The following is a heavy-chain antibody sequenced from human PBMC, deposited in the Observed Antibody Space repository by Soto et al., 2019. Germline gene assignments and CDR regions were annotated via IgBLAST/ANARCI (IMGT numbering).Heavy chain of an antibody. V-gene: IGHV3-30*18. CDR3: AKDNGSGCDWLRVGDASDI. D-gene: IGHD5-12*01. Sequence: QVQLVESGGGVVQPGRSLRLSCAASGFTFSSYGMHWVRQAPGKGLEWVAVISYDGSNKYYADSVKGRLTISRDNSKNKLVPQKNRLRGEETAVYYCAKDNGSGCDWLRVGDASDIWGQGTMVTVSS. CDR2: ISYDGSNK. J-gene: IGHJ3*02. CDR1: GFTFSSYG.